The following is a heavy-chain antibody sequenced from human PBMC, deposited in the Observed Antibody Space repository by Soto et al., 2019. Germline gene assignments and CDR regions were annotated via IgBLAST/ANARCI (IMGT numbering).Heavy chain of an antibody. CDR2: VAQNGYI. CDR3: ARNRLDGYDFDS. J-gene: IGHJ4*02. D-gene: IGHD5-12*01. Sequence: QVQLQESGPGLVKPSGTLSLTCTVSNGSISSSYWWSWVRQSPGKGLEWIGEVAQNGYIGSIPSLKSRLAILLDKPTNRFSLRLTSVTAADTAVYYCARNRLDGYDFDSWGQGILVTVSS. CDR1: NGSISSSYW. V-gene: IGHV4-4*02.